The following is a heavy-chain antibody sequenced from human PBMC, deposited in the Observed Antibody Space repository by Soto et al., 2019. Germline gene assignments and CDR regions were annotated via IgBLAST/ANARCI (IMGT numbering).Heavy chain of an antibody. J-gene: IGHJ4*02. V-gene: IGHV4-34*01. Sequence: SETLSLTCAVYGGSFSGYYWSWIRQPPGKGLEWIGEINHSGSTNYNPSLKSRVTISVDTSKNQFSLKLSSVTAADTAVYYCARGKGKAARQDYWGQGTLVTVSS. D-gene: IGHD6-6*01. CDR3: ARGKGKAARQDY. CDR1: GGSFSGYY. CDR2: INHSGST.